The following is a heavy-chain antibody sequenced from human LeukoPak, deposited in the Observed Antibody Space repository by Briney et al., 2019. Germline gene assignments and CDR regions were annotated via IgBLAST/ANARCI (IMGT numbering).Heavy chain of an antibody. CDR2: VDPEDGET. CDR1: GYTFTDYY. V-gene: IGHV1-69-2*01. D-gene: IGHD2-2*01. J-gene: IGHJ3*02. CDR3: ATRYCSSTSCYPGAFDI. Sequence: GATVTLSFTASGYTFTDYYMHWVQQAPGIGLEWMGRVDPEDGETIYAEKFQGRVTITADTSTDTAYMELSSLRSEDTAVYYCATRYCSSTSCYPGAFDIWGQGTMVTVSS.